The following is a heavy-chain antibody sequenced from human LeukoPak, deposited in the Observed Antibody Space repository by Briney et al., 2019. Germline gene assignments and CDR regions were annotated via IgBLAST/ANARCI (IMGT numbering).Heavy chain of an antibody. D-gene: IGHD3-3*01. CDR1: GYTFTDYY. Sequence: ASVKVSCKTSGYTFTDYYIHWVRQAPGQGLEWMGWINTKTGRTSFARTFQGRVTMTRDPSITTVYMDMAWLTSDDTAIYFCARADFIDAVPYLIAPWGQGTLVTVSS. J-gene: IGHJ5*02. CDR2: INTKTGRT. CDR3: ARADFIDAVPYLIAP. V-gene: IGHV1-2*02.